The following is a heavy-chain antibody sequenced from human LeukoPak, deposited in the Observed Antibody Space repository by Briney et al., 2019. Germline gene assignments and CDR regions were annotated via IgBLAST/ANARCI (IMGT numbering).Heavy chain of an antibody. D-gene: IGHD3-10*01. J-gene: IGHJ4*02. CDR1: GFTFSSYA. V-gene: IGHV3-30*04. CDR3: ARDDGSGSYFFDY. CDR2: ISYDGGNK. Sequence: PGRSLRLSCAASGFTFSSYAMHWVRQAPGKGLEWVAVISYDGGNKYYADSVKGRFTISRDNSKNTLYLQMNSLRAEDTAVYYCARDDGSGSYFFDYWGQGTLVTVSS.